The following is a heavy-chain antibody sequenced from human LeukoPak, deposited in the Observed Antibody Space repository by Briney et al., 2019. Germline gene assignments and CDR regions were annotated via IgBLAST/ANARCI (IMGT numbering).Heavy chain of an antibody. CDR2: IYYSGST. Sequence: SETLSLTCTLSGGSVSIGSYYWSWIRQPPGKGLEWIGYIYYSGSTNYNPSLKSRVTISVDTSKNQFSLKLSSVTAADTAVYYCARAPDIVATMFDYWGQGTLVTVSS. J-gene: IGHJ4*02. V-gene: IGHV4-61*01. D-gene: IGHD5-12*01. CDR1: GGSVSIGSYY. CDR3: ARAPDIVATMFDY.